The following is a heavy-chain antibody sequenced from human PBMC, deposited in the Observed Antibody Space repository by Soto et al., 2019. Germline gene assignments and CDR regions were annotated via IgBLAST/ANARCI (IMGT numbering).Heavy chain of an antibody. Sequence: GASVKVSCKVSGYTFTGYYMHWVRQAPGQGLEWMGWINPNSGGTNYAQKFQGRVTMTRDTSISTAYMELSRLRSDDTAVYYCARAGSSSGWGSYYYYGMDVWGQGTTVTVSS. V-gene: IGHV1-2*02. CDR1: GYTFTGYY. CDR3: ARAGSSSGWGSYYYYGMDV. J-gene: IGHJ6*02. D-gene: IGHD6-19*01. CDR2: INPNSGGT.